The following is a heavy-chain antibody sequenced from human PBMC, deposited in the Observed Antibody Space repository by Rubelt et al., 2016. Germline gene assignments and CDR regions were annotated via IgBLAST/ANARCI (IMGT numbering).Heavy chain of an antibody. D-gene: IGHD3-10*01. Sequence: SSYVLHWVRQAPGKGLEWVAVISSNGNIKYYADSVNGRFTISRDNSKNTLFLHMNSLRGEDTAVYYCATESYYRFDNWGQGTLVTVSS. CDR1: SSYV. J-gene: IGHJ5*02. CDR3: ATESYYRFDN. CDR2: ISSNGNIK. V-gene: IGHV3-30*04.